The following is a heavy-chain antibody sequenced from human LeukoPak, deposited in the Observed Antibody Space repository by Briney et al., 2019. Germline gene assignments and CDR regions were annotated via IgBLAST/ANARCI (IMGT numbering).Heavy chain of an antibody. CDR2: IIPIFGTA. V-gene: IGHV1-69*13. D-gene: IGHD3-22*01. CDR3: ARVSLSGNYPIDN. J-gene: IGHJ4*02. Sequence: SVKVSCKASGGTFSSYAISWVRQAPGQGLEWMGGIIPIFGTANYAQKFQGRVTITADESTSTAYMELSSLRSEDTAVYYCARVSLSGNYPIDNWGQGTLVTVSS. CDR1: GGTFSSYA.